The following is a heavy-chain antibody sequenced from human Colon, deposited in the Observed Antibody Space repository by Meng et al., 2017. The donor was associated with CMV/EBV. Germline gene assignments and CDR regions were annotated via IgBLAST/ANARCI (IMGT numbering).Heavy chain of an antibody. Sequence: GESLKISCAASGFTFSSYAMHWVRQAPGKGLEYVSAISSNGGSTYYADSVKGRFTISRDNSKNTLYLQMGSLRAEDMAVYYCARAKEVGARVGFDYWGQGTLVTVSS. J-gene: IGHJ4*02. V-gene: IGHV3-64*02. D-gene: IGHD1-26*01. CDR2: ISSNGGST. CDR1: GFTFSSYA. CDR3: ARAKEVGARVGFDY.